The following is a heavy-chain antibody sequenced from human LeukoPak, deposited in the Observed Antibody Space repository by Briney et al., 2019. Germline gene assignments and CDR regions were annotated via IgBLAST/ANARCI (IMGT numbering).Heavy chain of an antibody. CDR2: SGST. CDR3: ARDRAAIGHFDT. V-gene: IGHV4-59*12. D-gene: IGHD6-13*01. Sequence: TSETLSLTCTVSGGSFSDYYWTWIRQSPGKGLEWIGYSGSTNYNPSLKSRVTISVDTSKNQFSLKLTSVTAADTAVYYCARDRAAIGHFDTWGQGTLVTVSS. J-gene: IGHJ4*02. CDR1: GGSFSDYY.